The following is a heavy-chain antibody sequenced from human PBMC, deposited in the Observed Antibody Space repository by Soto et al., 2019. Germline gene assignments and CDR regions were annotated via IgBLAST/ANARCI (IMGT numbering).Heavy chain of an antibody. Sequence: EAQVVESGGGVVQPGGSLRLSCAGSGFTFSGYWMHWVRQSPGKGLVWVSRINSDGTTTAYADSVQGRFTISRDNSKNTLYLQMSSLRAEDTAVYYCTHCSGESCHGGYFGMDVWGQGTTVTVSS. J-gene: IGHJ6*02. CDR2: INSDGTTT. CDR1: GFTFSGYW. D-gene: IGHD2-15*01. CDR3: THCSGESCHGGYFGMDV. V-gene: IGHV3-74*01.